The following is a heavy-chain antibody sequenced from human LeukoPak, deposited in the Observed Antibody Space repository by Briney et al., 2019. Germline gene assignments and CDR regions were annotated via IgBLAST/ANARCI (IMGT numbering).Heavy chain of an antibody. J-gene: IGHJ5*02. V-gene: IGHV4-39*01. CDR3: ARQTRGIAAAGLFDP. CDR2: IYYSGST. CDR1: VGSISSSSYY. Sequence: SQTLSLTCAVSVGSISSSSYYWGWFRQPPGKGLEWFGSIYYSGSTYYNPSLKSRVTISVDTSKNQFSLKLSSVTAADTAVYYCARQTRGIAAAGLFDPWGQGTLVTVSS. D-gene: IGHD6-13*01.